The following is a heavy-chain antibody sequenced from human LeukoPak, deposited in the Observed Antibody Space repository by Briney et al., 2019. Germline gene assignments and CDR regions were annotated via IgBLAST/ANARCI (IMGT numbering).Heavy chain of an antibody. J-gene: IGHJ5*02. D-gene: IGHD6-6*01. CDR3: ARGVAARTDWFDP. Sequence: GGSLRLSCAASGFTFSSYSMNWVRQAPGKGLEWVSYISSSSSTIYYADSVKGRFTISRDNAKNSLYLQMNSLRAEDTAVYYCARGVAARTDWFDPWGQGTLVTVSS. V-gene: IGHV3-48*01. CDR2: ISSSSSTI. CDR1: GFTFSSYS.